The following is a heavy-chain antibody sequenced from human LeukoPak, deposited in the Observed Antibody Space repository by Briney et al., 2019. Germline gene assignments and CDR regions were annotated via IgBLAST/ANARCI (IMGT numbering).Heavy chain of an antibody. V-gene: IGHV3-23*01. Sequence: PGGSLRLSCAASGFTFRNYAMGWVRQAPGKGLVWVSTSSGSGDDTYYADSVKGQFTISRDNSKNTLYLQMSGLRAEDTAVYYCAKFRGIPTTVTQDWGQGTLVTVSS. J-gene: IGHJ1*01. CDR3: AKFRGIPTTVTQD. CDR1: GFTFRNYA. CDR2: SSGSGDDT. D-gene: IGHD4-17*01.